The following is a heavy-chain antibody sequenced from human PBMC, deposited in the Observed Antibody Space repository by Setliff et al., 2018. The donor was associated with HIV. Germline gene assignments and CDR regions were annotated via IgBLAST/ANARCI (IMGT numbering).Heavy chain of an antibody. D-gene: IGHD3-10*01. CDR2: IYYSGST. CDR3: ASQPCNSSWFGGWFDP. Sequence: SETLSLTCTVSGDSISNYYWSWIRQPPGKGLEWIGHIYYSGSTDYNPSLTSRVIISVDPSKNQFTLMLNSVTAADTAVYYCASQPCNSSWFGGWFDPWGQGTLVTVSS. CDR1: GDSISNYY. J-gene: IGHJ5*02. V-gene: IGHV4-59*12.